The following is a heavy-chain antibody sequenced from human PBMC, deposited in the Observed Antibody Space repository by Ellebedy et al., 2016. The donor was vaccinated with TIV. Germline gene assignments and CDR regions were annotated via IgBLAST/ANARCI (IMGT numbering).Heavy chain of an antibody. V-gene: IGHV3-15*01. D-gene: IGHD2-8*01. CDR1: GFTFSSYD. J-gene: IGHJ4*02. CDR3: TTQGV. Sequence: GESLKISXAASGFTFSSYDMNWDRQAPGKGLEWVGRIKSKSDGGTTDYAAPVKDRFTISRDDSKNTVYLQMNSLKPEDTAVYYCTTQGVWGQGTLVTVSS. CDR2: IKSKSDGGTT.